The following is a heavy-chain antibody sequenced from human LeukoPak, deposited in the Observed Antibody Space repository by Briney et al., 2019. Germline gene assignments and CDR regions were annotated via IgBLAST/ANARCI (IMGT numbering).Heavy chain of an antibody. Sequence: ASVTVPCKTSGYTFTNNDINWVRQAPGQGLEWMGWMNPNSGNTGYAQKFQGRLTMTRNNSLNTAYMELISLRSEDTAVYYCARDGRTVGATQSLGCWGQGTLVIVSS. CDR3: ARDGRTVGATQSLGC. V-gene: IGHV1-8*01. CDR2: MNPNSGNT. D-gene: IGHD1-26*01. CDR1: GYTFTNND. J-gene: IGHJ4*02.